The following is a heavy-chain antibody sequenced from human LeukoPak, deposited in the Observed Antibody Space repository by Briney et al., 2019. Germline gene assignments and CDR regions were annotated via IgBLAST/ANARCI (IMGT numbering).Heavy chain of an antibody. CDR2: IYSSGNT. J-gene: IGHJ4*02. D-gene: IGHD4-17*01. CDR3: ARDCGDYLFDY. CDR1: GGSISNYY. Sequence: SETLSLTCTVSGGSISNYYWGWIRQPAGKGLEWIGRIYSSGNTNYNPSLKSRITLSVDTSKNQFSLNLRSVTAADTAVYYCARDCGDYLFDYWGQGTLVTVSS. V-gene: IGHV4-4*07.